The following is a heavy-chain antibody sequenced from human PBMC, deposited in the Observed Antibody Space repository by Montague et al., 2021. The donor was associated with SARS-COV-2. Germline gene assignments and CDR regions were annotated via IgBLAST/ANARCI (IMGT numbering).Heavy chain of an antibody. D-gene: IGHD3-3*01. Sequence: SETLSLTCAVSGGTFTTYSWSWVRQPPGKGLEWLGEVNHRGSTNYISSLKIRITLSIDTSKSQFSLKLTSLTPADTAAYYCARGGLTGGNYYLWSWYYTSPLDYWGQGTPVIVSS. V-gene: IGHV4-34*01. CDR3: ARGGLTGGNYYLWSWYYTSPLDY. CDR2: VNHRGST. J-gene: IGHJ4*02. CDR1: GGTFTTYS.